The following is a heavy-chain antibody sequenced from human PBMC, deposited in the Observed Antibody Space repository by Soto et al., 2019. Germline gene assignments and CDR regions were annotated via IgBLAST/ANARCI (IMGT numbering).Heavy chain of an antibody. Sequence: QMQLEQSGPEVKKPGTSVKVSCKASGFTFTSSAFQWVRQARGQRLEWIGWIAVGSGYTNYAQRFQDRVTLTRDMSTATTYMELSRLTSEDTAIYYCAADATAWQQMVPSDYWGQGTLFTVSS. CDR2: IAVGSGYT. CDR1: GFTFTSSA. D-gene: IGHD2-8*01. V-gene: IGHV1-58*01. J-gene: IGHJ4*02. CDR3: AADATAWQQMVPSDY.